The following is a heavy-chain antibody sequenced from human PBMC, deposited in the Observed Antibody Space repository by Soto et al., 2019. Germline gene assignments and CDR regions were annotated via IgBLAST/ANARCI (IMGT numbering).Heavy chain of an antibody. D-gene: IGHD3-22*01. J-gene: IGHJ4*02. CDR1: GGSISSGDYY. CDR3: ARASRDYYDSSGYYYVVAFDY. Sequence: SETLSLTCTVSGGSISSGDYYWSWIRQPPGKGLEWIGYIYYSGSTYYNPSLKSRVTISVDTSKNQFSLKLSSVTAADTAVYYCARASRDYYDSSGYYYVVAFDYWGQGTLVTVSS. CDR2: IYYSGST. V-gene: IGHV4-30-4*01.